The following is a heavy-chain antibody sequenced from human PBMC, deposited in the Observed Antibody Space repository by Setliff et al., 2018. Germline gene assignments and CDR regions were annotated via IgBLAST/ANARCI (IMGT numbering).Heavy chain of an antibody. J-gene: IGHJ4*02. Sequence: SETLSLTCGVSGASITNGYYWGWIRQSPGKQLEWIGNIFQSGITFYNPSLKSRVTISLDPSQNQFSLKLRSVTAADTAVYFCARVGGLLVATMPFDYWGPGTLVTVSS. CDR2: IFQSGIT. CDR1: GASITNGYY. CDR3: ARVGGLLVATMPFDY. D-gene: IGHD5-12*01. V-gene: IGHV4-38-2*01.